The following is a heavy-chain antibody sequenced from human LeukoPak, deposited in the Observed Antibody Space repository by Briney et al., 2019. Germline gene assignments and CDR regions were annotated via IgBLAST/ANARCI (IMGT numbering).Heavy chain of an antibody. J-gene: IGHJ4*02. D-gene: IGHD1-1*01. CDR1: GFTFSHYG. V-gene: IGHV3-30*18. CDR3: AKGLLSKSERGYFDC. CDR2: LSSVGSNK. Sequence: GRSLRLSCAASGFTFSHYGMHWVRQAPGKGLEWVAVLSSVGSNKCYADYVEGRFTISRNNTKNTLYLQMNSLRSENTAVYYCAKGLLSKSERGYFDCWGQGALVSVSS.